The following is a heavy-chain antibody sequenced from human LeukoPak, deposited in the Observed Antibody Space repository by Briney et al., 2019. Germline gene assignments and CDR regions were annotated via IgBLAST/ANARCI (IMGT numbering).Heavy chain of an antibody. D-gene: IGHD6-19*01. V-gene: IGHV4-39*01. CDR3: ARRPHIAVAGLFDY. J-gene: IGHJ4*02. Sequence: SETLSLTCTVSGGSISSSSYYWGWIRQPPGKGLGWIGSIYYSGSTYYNPSLKSRVTISVDTSKNQFSLKLSSVTAADTAVYYCARRPHIAVAGLFDYWGQGTLVTVSS. CDR2: IYYSGST. CDR1: GGSISSSSYY.